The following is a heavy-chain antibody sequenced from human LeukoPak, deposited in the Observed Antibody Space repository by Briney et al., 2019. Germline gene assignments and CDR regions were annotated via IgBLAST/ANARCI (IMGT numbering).Heavy chain of an antibody. V-gene: IGHV3-7*04. CDR1: GFTFSSYW. CDR2: IKQDGSEK. Sequence: PGGSLRLSCAASGFTFSSYWMSWVRQAPGKGLEWVANIKQDGSEKYYVDSVKGRFTISRDNAKNSLYLQMNSLRAEDTAVYYCARGYCSGGSCYLEEPRDFYYMDVWGKGTTVTVSS. CDR3: ARGYCSGGSCYLEEPRDFYYMDV. D-gene: IGHD2-15*01. J-gene: IGHJ6*03.